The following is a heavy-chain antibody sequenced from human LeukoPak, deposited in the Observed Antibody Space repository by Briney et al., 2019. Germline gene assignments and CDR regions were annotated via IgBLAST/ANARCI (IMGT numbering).Heavy chain of an antibody. CDR1: GGSISRGGYY. V-gene: IGHV4-31*03. J-gene: IGHJ4*02. D-gene: IGHD3-10*01. Sequence: SQTLSLTCTVSGGSISRGGYYWSWIRQHPGKGLEWIGYIYYSGSTNYNPSLKSRVTISVDTSKNQFSLHLSSVTAADTAVYYCAVVRGVQAAFDYWGQGTLVTVSS. CDR3: AVVRGVQAAFDY. CDR2: IYYSGST.